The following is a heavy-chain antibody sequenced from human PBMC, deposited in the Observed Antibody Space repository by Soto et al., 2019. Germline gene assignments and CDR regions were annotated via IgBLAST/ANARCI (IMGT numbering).Heavy chain of an antibody. D-gene: IGHD2-15*01. Sequence: EVQLVESGGGLVQPGGSLRLSCAASGFTFSSHDMHWVRQATGKGLEWVSAIGSDGGTYYLGSVKGRFTISRENAKNSLYLQMNSLRVGDTALYYCARRFCSAGSCRGIGFDYWGQGTLATVSS. CDR2: IGSDGGT. V-gene: IGHV3-13*01. CDR3: ARRFCSAGSCRGIGFDY. J-gene: IGHJ4*02. CDR1: GFTFSSHD.